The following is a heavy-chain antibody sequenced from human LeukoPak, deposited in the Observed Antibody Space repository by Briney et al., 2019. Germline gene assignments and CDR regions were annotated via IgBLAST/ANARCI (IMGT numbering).Heavy chain of an antibody. CDR1: GGSISSYY. CDR2: IYYSEST. CDR3: ARGISGYYYLPYFDY. D-gene: IGHD3-22*01. Sequence: SETLSLTCTVSGGSISSYYWSWIRQPPGKGLEWIGYIYYSESTNYNPSLKSRVTISVDTPKNQLSLKLSSVTAADTAVYYCARGISGYYYLPYFDYWGQGTLVTVSS. J-gene: IGHJ4*02. V-gene: IGHV4-59*08.